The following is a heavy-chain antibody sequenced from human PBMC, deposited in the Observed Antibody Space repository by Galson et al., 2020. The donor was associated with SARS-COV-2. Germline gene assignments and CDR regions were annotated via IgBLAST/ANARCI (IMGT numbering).Heavy chain of an antibody. CDR2: FYQDGTS. D-gene: IGHD2-8*01. Sequence: SETLSLTCAVSGFSVNSSPFSPWIRQPPGRALDWTGHFYQDGTSYYNPSLKSRVSISIYTSTDLVSLRLKSVTAADTAVYYCARHAAEGAIGVCTEHCVAGIDVWGQRTAVTVS. CDR1: GFSVNSSPF. J-gene: IGHJ6*02. CDR3: ARHAAEGAIGVCTEHCVAGIDV. V-gene: IGHV4-38-2*01.